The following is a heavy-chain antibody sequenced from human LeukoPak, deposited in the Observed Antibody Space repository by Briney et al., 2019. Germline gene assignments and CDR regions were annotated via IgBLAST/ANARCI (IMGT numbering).Heavy chain of an antibody. Sequence: SETLSLTCTVSGGSISSCYRSWIRQSPGKGLEWIGYIYYSGSTNYTPSLKSRVTMSVDTSKNQFSLKLSSVTAADTAVYYCARRGSSGYVDYWGQGTLVTVSS. D-gene: IGHD3-22*01. CDR2: IYYSGST. CDR1: GGSISSCY. CDR3: ARRGSSGYVDY. V-gene: IGHV4-59*08. J-gene: IGHJ4*02.